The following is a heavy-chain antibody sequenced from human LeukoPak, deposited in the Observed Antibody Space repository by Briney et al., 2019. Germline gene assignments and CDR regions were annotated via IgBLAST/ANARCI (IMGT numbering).Heavy chain of an antibody. V-gene: IGHV4-59*01. D-gene: IGHD3-22*01. Sequence: PSETLSLTCTVSGGSISSYYWSWIRQPPGKGLEWIGYIYYSGSTNYNPSLKSRVTISVDTSKNQFSLKLSSVTAADTAVYYCARVGSYDSSGPLGDWFDPWGQGTLVTVSS. CDR2: IYYSGST. J-gene: IGHJ5*02. CDR3: ARVGSYDSSGPLGDWFDP. CDR1: GGSISSYY.